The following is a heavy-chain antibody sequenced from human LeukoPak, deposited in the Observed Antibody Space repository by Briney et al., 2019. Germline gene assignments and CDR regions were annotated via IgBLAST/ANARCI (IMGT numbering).Heavy chain of an antibody. CDR1: GFTFRSHW. J-gene: IGHJ4*02. V-gene: IGHV3-74*01. Sequence: GGSLRLSCAASGFTFRSHWMRWVRQAPGKGLVWVSRIKGDESYTNHADSVKGRFTISRDNAKNTLYLQMNSLRAEDTAVYYCARVDYGSGSYPRDYWGQGTLVTVSS. D-gene: IGHD3-10*01. CDR3: ARVDYGSGSYPRDY. CDR2: IKGDESYT.